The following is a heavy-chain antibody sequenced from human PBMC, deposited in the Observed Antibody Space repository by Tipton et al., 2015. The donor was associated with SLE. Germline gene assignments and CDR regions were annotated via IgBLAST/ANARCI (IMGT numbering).Heavy chain of an antibody. Sequence: SLRLSCAASGFTFSSYEMNWFRQAPGKGLEWVSHISTTGRTIYYADSVKGRFTISRDNAEDSLSLQMNSLRLEDTAVYYCARGGDFGDYDFDWFDPWGQGTLVTVSS. D-gene: IGHD4-17*01. J-gene: IGHJ5*02. CDR3: ARGGDFGDYDFDWFDP. CDR1: GFTFSSYE. V-gene: IGHV3-48*03. CDR2: ISTTGRTI.